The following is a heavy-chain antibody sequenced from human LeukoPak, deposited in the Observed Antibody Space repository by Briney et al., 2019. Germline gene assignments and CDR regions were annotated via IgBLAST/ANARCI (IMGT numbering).Heavy chain of an antibody. J-gene: IGHJ6*03. CDR2: INWNGGST. Sequence: GGSLRLSCAASGFTFRSYWMHWVRQAPGKGLEWVSGINWNGGSTGYADSVKGRFTISRDNAKNSLYLQMNSLRAEDTALYYCARSQILYYYYYMDVWGKGTTVTVSS. CDR1: GFTFRSYW. V-gene: IGHV3-20*04. CDR3: ARSQILYYYYYMDV.